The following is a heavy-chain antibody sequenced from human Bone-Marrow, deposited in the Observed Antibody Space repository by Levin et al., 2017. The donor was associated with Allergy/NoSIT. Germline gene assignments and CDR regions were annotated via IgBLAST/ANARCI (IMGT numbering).Heavy chain of an antibody. J-gene: IGHJ4*02. D-gene: IGHD2-2*01. CDR1: GYTFSSYF. V-gene: IGHV1-46*03. CDR2: INPSDGTT. CDR3: TRYCSTTTCTAFDY. Sequence: ASVKVSCKASGYTFSSYFMHWVRQAPGQGLEWMGIINPSDGTTNYAQRFRGRLTMTSDTSTSTLYMEMTSLRSDDTAIYYCTRYCSTTTCTAFDYWGQGTLVTVSS.